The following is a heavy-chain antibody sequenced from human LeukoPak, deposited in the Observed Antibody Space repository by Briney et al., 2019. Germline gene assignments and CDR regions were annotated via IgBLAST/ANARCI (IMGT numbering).Heavy chain of an antibody. CDR3: ARDHSSSWPYYYYYYGMDV. V-gene: IGHV3-30-3*01. D-gene: IGHD6-13*01. CDR1: GFTFSSYA. Sequence: PGGSLRLSCAASGFTFSSYAMHWVRQAPGKGLEWVAVISYDGSNKYYADSVKGRFTISRDNSKNTLYPQMNSLRAEDTAVYYCARDHSSSWPYYYYYYGMDVWGQGTTVTVSS. J-gene: IGHJ6*02. CDR2: ISYDGSNK.